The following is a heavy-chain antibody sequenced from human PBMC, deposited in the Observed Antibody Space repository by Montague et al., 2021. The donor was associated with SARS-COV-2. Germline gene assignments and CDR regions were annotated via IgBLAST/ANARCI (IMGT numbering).Heavy chain of an antibody. V-gene: IGHV4-31*03. CDR2: IYYSGST. CDR3: ARTPAVYVVVVPAARSHFDY. CDR1: GGSISSGGYY. Sequence: TRSLTCTVSGGSISSGGYYWSWIRQHPGKGLEWIGYIYYSGSTYYNPSLKSRVTISVDTSKNQFSLKLSSVTAADTAVYYCARTPAVYVVVVPAARSHFDYWGQGTLVTVSS. D-gene: IGHD2-2*01. J-gene: IGHJ4*02.